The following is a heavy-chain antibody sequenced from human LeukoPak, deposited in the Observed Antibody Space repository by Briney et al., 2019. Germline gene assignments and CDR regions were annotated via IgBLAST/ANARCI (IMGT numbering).Heavy chain of an antibody. J-gene: IGHJ6*03. V-gene: IGHV3-15*01. D-gene: IGHD3-16*01. Sequence: TTGGSLRLSCAASGFTFSHTWMSWVSQAPGKGLEWVGRVKSYTDGGTADYAAPVSGRFTISRDESMNTLYLQMNSLKTEDTGVYYCATLGEDYYFYYMDVWGKGTTVIVS. CDR2: VKSYTDGGTA. CDR3: ATLGEDYYFYYMDV. CDR1: GFTFSHTW.